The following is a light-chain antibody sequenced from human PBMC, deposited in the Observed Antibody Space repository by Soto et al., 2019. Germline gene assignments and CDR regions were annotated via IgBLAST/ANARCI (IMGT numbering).Light chain of an antibody. CDR1: QDISNY. V-gene: IGKV1-33*01. CDR2: DAS. Sequence: DIQMTQSPSSLSASVGDRVTITCQASQDISNYLNWYQQKPGKAPKLLIYDASNLETGVPSRFSGSGSGTDFTFSISRRQPEDIAAYYCQQNDNLPPTFGQGTKLEIK. CDR3: QQNDNLPPT. J-gene: IGKJ2*01.